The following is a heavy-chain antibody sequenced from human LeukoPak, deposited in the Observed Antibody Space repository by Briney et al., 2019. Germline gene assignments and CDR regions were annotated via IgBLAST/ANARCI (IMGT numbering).Heavy chain of an antibody. J-gene: IGHJ4*02. Sequence: GASVKVSCKVSGYTLTELSMHWVRQAPGKGLEWMGGFDPEDGETIYAQKFQGRVTMTEDTSTDTAYMELSSLRPEDTAVYYCATPGVPPQCSSTSCYRAYWGQGTLVTVSS. V-gene: IGHV1-24*01. CDR3: ATPGVPPQCSSTSCYRAY. D-gene: IGHD2-2*01. CDR1: GYTLTELS. CDR2: FDPEDGET.